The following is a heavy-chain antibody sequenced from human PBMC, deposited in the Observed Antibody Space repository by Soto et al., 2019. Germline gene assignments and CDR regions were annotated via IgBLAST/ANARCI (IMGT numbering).Heavy chain of an antibody. CDR3: ARDKTTGLFDY. CDR1: GGSCSRCY. Sequence: SEALSVTCAASGGSCSRCYWTSIRQPPGTGQEWIGEINHSGRTNYNPSLTSRVTISVDTSKHQFSLKLTSVTAADTAVYYCARDKTTGLFDYWGQGTMVT. V-gene: IGHV4-34*01. CDR2: INHSGRT. J-gene: IGHJ4*02. D-gene: IGHD1-7*01.